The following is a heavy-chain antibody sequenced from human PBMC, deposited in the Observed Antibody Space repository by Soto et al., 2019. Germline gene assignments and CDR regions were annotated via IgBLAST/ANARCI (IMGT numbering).Heavy chain of an antibody. CDR1: GFSLNTRAVG. V-gene: IGHV2-5*02. Sequence: QITLKKSGPTLVKPTQTLTLTCSLSGFSLNTRAVGVGWIRQPPGKALEWLALISGDDNKRYRPSLESRLSITKDNSGNQVVLTMTNVDPLDTATYYCAQRALTGSSYDSALWGRGTLVTVSS. D-gene: IGHD2-15*01. J-gene: IGHJ4*02. CDR2: ISGDDNK. CDR3: AQRALTGSSYDSAL.